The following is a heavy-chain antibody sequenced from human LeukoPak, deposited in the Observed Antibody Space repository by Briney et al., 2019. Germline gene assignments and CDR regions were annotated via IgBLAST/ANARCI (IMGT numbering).Heavy chain of an antibody. CDR1: GYTFTSYD. D-gene: IGHD4-17*01. CDR3: ARGHNGADTLDY. Sequence: ASVKVSCKASGYTFTSYDINWVRQATGQGLEWMGWMNPNSGNTGYAQKFQGRVTITRNTSISTAYMELSSLRSEDTAVYYCARGHNGADTLDYWGQGTLVTVSS. CDR2: MNPNSGNT. V-gene: IGHV1-8*01. J-gene: IGHJ4*02.